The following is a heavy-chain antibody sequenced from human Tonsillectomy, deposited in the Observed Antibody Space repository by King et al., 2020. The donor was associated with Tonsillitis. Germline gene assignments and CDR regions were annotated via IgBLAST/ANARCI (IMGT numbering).Heavy chain of an antibody. CDR3: ARRRDRDYYYYYYGMDV. J-gene: IGHJ6*02. V-gene: IGHV5-51*01. Sequence: QLVQSGAEVKKPGESLKISCKASGYSFTSYWIGWVSQMPGKGLEWMGIIYPGDSDTRYGPSFQGQVTISADKSTSTAYLQWSSLKTSDTAMYYCARRRDRDYYYYYYGMDVWGQGTTVTVSS. CDR2: IYPGDSDT. CDR1: GYSFTSYW. D-gene: IGHD3-10*01.